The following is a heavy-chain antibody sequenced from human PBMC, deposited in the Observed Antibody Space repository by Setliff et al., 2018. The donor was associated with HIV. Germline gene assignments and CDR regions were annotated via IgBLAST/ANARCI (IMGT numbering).Heavy chain of an antibody. CDR2: INHSGRT. J-gene: IGHJ6*03. CDR1: GGSFSVYY. V-gene: IGHV4-34*01. Sequence: SETLSLTCAVSGGSFSVYYWRWIRQPPGKGLEWIGEINHSGRTDYNPSLKSRITISVDTSKDQFSLKLSSVTAADTAVYYCARGARLLTGYADRWDYYYMRIWGKGTTVTVSS. D-gene: IGHD2-8*01. CDR3: ARGARLLTGYADRWDYYYMRI.